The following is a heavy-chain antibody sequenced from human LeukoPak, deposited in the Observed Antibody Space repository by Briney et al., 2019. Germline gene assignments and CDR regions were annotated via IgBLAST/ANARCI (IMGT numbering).Heavy chain of an antibody. CDR3: ASGYYDSSGYYFHHY. CDR1: GGSISSYY. CDR2: IYYSGST. J-gene: IGHJ4*02. Sequence: PSETLSLTCTVSGGSISSYYWSWIRQPPGKGLEWIGYIYYSGSTNYNPSLKSRVTISVDTSKNQFSLKLSSVTAADTAVYYCASGYYDSSGYYFHHYWGQGTLVTVSS. D-gene: IGHD3-22*01. V-gene: IGHV4-59*01.